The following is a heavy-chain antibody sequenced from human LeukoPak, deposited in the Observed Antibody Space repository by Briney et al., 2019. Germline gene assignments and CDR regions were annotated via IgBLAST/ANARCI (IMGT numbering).Heavy chain of an antibody. D-gene: IGHD3-22*01. CDR3: ANVGYYDSRSDY. V-gene: IGHV3-23*01. CDR2: ISGSGGST. Sequence: GGSLRLSCAASGFTFSSYAMSWVRQAPGKGLEWVSAISGSGGSTYYAGSVKGRFTISRDNSKNTLYLQMNSLRAEDTAVYYCANVGYYDSRSDYWGQGTLVTVSS. J-gene: IGHJ4*02. CDR1: GFTFSSYA.